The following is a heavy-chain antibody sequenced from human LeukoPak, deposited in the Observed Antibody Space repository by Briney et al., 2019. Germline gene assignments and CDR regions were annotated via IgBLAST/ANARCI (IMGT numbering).Heavy chain of an antibody. J-gene: IGHJ4*02. D-gene: IGHD3-10*01. Sequence: SETLSLTCTVSGGSISSYYWSWIRQPAGKGLEWIGRIYTSGSTNYNPSLKSRVTMSVDTSKNQFSLKLSSVTAADTAVYYCARVGYYGSGPADSSSFPVRRYYFEYWGQGTLVTVSS. V-gene: IGHV4-4*07. CDR2: IYTSGST. CDR1: GGSISSYY. CDR3: ARVGYYGSGPADSSSFPVRRYYFEY.